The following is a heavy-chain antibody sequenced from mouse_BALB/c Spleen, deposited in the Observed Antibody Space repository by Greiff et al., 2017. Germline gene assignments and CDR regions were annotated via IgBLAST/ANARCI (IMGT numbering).Heavy chain of an antibody. Sequence: VQLKQSGAELVKPGASVKLSCTASGFNIKDYYMHWVKQRPEQGLEWIGWIDPENGDTEYAPKFQGKATMTADTSSNTAYLQLSSLTSEDTAVYYCNARSYFDYWGQGTTLTVSS. V-gene: IGHV14-4*02. CDR2: IDPENGDT. CDR1: GFNIKDYY. CDR3: NARSYFDY. J-gene: IGHJ2*01.